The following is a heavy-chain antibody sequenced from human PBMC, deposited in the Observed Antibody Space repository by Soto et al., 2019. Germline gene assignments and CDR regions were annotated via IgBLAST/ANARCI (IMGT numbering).Heavy chain of an antibody. J-gene: IGHJ4*02. CDR3: SRGGSFFDL. Sequence: GGSLRLSCAASGFSLRVYWMHWVRQSPGKGLDWVSRISADGKTINYADSVEGRFTVSRDNANNVVSLQLNSLTIDDTALYFCSRGGSFFDLWGQGTVVTVSS. V-gene: IGHV3-74*01. CDR2: ISADGKTI. D-gene: IGHD6-13*01. CDR1: GFSLRVYW.